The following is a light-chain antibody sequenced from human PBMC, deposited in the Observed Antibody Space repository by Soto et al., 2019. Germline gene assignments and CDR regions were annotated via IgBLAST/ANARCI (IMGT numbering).Light chain of an antibody. CDR2: LNSDGSH. CDR1: SGHSTYA. J-gene: IGLJ2*01. Sequence: QAVLTQSPSASASLGASVKLTCTLSSGHSTYAIAWLQQQPEKGPRYLMKLNSDGSHSKGDGIPDRFSGSSSGAERYLSISSLHSEDEADYYCQTWGTGIVVFGGGTQLTVL. V-gene: IGLV4-69*01. CDR3: QTWGTGIVV.